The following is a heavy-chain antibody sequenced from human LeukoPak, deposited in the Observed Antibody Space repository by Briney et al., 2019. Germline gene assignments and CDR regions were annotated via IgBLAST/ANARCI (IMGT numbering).Heavy chain of an antibody. D-gene: IGHD6-19*01. CDR2: ISYDGRNK. J-gene: IGHJ1*01. CDR1: GFTFSSYG. Sequence: GGPLRLSCAASGFTFSSYGMHWVRQAPGKGLEWVAVISYDGRNKYYADSVKGRFTISRDNSKNTLCLQMDSLRTEDTAVYYCAKDPVAVAGTANYFQHWGQGTLVTVSS. CDR3: AKDPVAVAGTANYFQH. V-gene: IGHV3-30*18.